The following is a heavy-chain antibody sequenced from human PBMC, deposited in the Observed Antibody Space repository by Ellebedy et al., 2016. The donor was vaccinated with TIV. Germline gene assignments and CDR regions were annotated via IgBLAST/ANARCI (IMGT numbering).Heavy chain of an antibody. CDR3: ASGYCSSTSCYEY. CDR1: GDSFSGYY. D-gene: IGHD2-2*01. J-gene: IGHJ4*02. V-gene: IGHV4-34*01. Sequence: MPSATLSLTCGVYGDSFSGYYWRWIRQPPGKGLEWIGESNLSGSTNYNPSLKSRVTISVDTSKNQFSLKLSSVTAADTAVYYCASGYCSSTSCYEYWGQGTLVTVSS. CDR2: SNLSGST.